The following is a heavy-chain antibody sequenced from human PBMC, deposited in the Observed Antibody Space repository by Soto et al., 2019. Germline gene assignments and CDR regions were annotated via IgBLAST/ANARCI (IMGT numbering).Heavy chain of an antibody. J-gene: IGHJ6*02. Sequence: ASVKVSCKASGGTFSSYAISWVRQAPGQGLEWMGGIIPIFGTANYAQKFQGRVTITADESTSTAYMELSSLRSEDTAVYYCARDDYGRLHPDDYYYYGMDVWGQGTTVTVSS. D-gene: IGHD4-17*01. CDR1: GGTFSSYA. CDR2: IIPIFGTA. V-gene: IGHV1-69*13. CDR3: ARDDYGRLHPDDYYYYGMDV.